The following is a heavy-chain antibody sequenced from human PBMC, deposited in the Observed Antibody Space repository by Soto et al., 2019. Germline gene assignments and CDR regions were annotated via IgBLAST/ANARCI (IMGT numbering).Heavy chain of an antibody. CDR3: ARIDDYAYYNMDV. Sequence: QVTLKESGPVLVKPTETLTLTCTVSGFSLSNARMGVSWIRQPPGKALEWLALLFSTDEKSYSTSLKSRLTISKDTSKSQVVLTMTNMHPVDTATYYCARIDDYAYYNMDVWGKGTTVTVSS. V-gene: IGHV2-26*01. CDR1: GFSLSNARMG. J-gene: IGHJ6*03. CDR2: LFSTDEK.